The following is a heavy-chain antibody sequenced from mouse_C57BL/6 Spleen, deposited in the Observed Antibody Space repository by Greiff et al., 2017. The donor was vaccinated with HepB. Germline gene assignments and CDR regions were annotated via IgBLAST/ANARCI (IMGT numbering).Heavy chain of an antibody. D-gene: IGHD1-1*01. J-gene: IGHJ4*01. CDR1: GYTFTDYY. CDR3: ARRDYGSSRYYAMDY. CDR2: INPYNGGT. V-gene: IGHV1-19*01. Sequence: EVQLQQSGPVLVKPGASVKMSCKASGYTFTDYYMNWVKQSHGKSLEWIGVINPYNGGTSYNQKFKGKATLTVDKSSSTAYMELNSLTSEDSAVYYCARRDYGSSRYYAMDYWGQGTSVTVSS.